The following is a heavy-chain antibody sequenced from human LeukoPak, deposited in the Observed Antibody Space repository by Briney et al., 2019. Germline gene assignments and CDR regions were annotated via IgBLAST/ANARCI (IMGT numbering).Heavy chain of an antibody. CDR1: GFTFRTYG. D-gene: IGHD3-10*01. V-gene: IGHV3-74*01. CDR3: ARAGNYYFEY. Sequence: PGGSLRLSCAASGFTFRTYGMHWVRQTPGQGLVWVSRINSDGSTTNYADSVKGRFTVSRDNAQNTLYLQMSSLRAEDTAVYYCARAGNYYFEYWGQGALVTVSS. J-gene: IGHJ4*02. CDR2: INSDGSTT.